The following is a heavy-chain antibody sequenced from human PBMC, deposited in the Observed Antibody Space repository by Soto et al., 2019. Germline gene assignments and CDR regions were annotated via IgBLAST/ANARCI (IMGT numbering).Heavy chain of an antibody. Sequence: SETLSLTCTVSGGSISSYYWSWIRQSAGKGLEWIGRIYTSGTTNYNPSIKSRVTMSVDTSKNRFSLKLTSVTAADTAVYYCARDQRLDSYSSPLYLYFDSWGQGSLVTVSS. V-gene: IGHV4-4*07. J-gene: IGHJ4*02. CDR3: ARDQRLDSYSSPLYLYFDS. CDR1: GGSISSYY. D-gene: IGHD6-19*01. CDR2: IYTSGTT.